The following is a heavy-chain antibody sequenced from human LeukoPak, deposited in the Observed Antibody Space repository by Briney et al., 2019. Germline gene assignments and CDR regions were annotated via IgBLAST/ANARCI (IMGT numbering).Heavy chain of an antibody. CDR3: AKDSPPVPQDYYDSICYFDY. J-gene: IGHJ4*02. D-gene: IGHD3-22*01. Sequence: GGTLRLSCAASGFTFSSYGMSWVRQAPGKGLEWVSAISGSGGSTYYADSVKGRFTISRDNSKNTLYLQMNSLRAEDTAVYYCAKDSPPVPQDYYDSICYFDYWGQGTLVTVSS. CDR2: ISGSGGST. CDR1: GFTFSSYG. V-gene: IGHV3-23*01.